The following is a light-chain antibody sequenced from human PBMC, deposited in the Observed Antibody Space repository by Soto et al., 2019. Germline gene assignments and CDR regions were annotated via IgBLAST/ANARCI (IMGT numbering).Light chain of an antibody. CDR2: GAS. CDR3: QQYNNWPPIT. V-gene: IGKV3D-15*01. CDR1: QSVSSK. J-gene: IGKJ5*01. Sequence: MTQSPSTLSASVGDRVTIICRASQSVSSKLAWYQQKPGQAPRLLIYGASTRATGIPARFSGSGSGTEFTLTISSLQSEDFAVYYCQQYNNWPPITFGQGTRLEIK.